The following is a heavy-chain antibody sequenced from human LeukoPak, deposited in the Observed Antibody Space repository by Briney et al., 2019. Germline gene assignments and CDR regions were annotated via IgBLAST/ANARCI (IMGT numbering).Heavy chain of an antibody. Sequence: PRGSLGLSCAASGFTFSTYWMHWVRQAPGKGPVWVSRINSDGSSTTYADSVKGRFTISRDNAKSTLYLQMSSLRAEDTAVYYCARSYGMDVWGQGTTVTVSS. CDR3: ARSYGMDV. CDR2: INSDGSST. V-gene: IGHV3-74*01. CDR1: GFTFSTYW. J-gene: IGHJ6*02.